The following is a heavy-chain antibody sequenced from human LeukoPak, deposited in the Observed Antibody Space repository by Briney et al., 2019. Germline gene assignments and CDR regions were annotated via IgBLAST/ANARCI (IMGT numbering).Heavy chain of an antibody. CDR3: AKTARTFAS. V-gene: IGHV4-4*09. D-gene: IGHD1-7*01. Sequence: PSETLSLTCTVSGDSIRSFYWSRIRQAPGKGLECIGFTYINGDTSYNPSLKGRAPLSLDTSKNQFSLRLTSVTAADTAVYYCAKTARTFASWGPGTLVTVSS. CDR2: TYINGDT. CDR1: GDSIRSFY. J-gene: IGHJ5*02.